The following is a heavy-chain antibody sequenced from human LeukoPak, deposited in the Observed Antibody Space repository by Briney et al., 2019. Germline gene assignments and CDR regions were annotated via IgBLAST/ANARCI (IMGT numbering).Heavy chain of an antibody. CDR3: ARTPTIKSTSHIDY. CDR1: GYTLTELS. Sequence: ASVKISCKVSGYTLTELSMHWVRQAPGKGLEWMGGFDPEDGETIYAQKFQGRVTMTRDTSISTAYMELSRLRSDDTAVYYCARTPTIKSTSHIDYWGQGTLVTVSS. D-gene: IGHD2-2*01. V-gene: IGHV1-24*01. CDR2: FDPEDGET. J-gene: IGHJ4*02.